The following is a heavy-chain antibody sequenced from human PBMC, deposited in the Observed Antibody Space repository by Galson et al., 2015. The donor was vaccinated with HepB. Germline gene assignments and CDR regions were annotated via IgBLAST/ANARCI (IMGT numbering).Heavy chain of an antibody. Sequence: ASGYTFTSYGISWVRQAPGQGLEWMGWISAYNGNTNYAQKLQGRVTMTTDTSTSTAYMELRSLRSDDTAVYYCARQPYYYDSSGYYYDAFDIWGQGTMVTVSS. D-gene: IGHD3-22*01. J-gene: IGHJ3*02. CDR1: GYTFTSYG. V-gene: IGHV1-18*01. CDR2: ISAYNGNT. CDR3: ARQPYYYDSSGYYYDAFDI.